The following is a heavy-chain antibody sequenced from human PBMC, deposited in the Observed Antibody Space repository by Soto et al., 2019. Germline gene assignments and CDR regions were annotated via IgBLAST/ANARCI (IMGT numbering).Heavy chain of an antibody. Sequence: GSLRLSCAASGFTFSSYSMNWVRQAPGKGLEWVSYISSSSSTIYYADSVKGRFTISRDNAKNSLYLQMNSLRAEDTAVYYCARDPGPSAAAWGGEFDYWGQGTLVTVSS. V-gene: IGHV3-48*01. CDR1: GFTFSSYS. D-gene: IGHD6-13*01. J-gene: IGHJ4*02. CDR2: ISSSSSTI. CDR3: ARDPGPSAAAWGGEFDY.